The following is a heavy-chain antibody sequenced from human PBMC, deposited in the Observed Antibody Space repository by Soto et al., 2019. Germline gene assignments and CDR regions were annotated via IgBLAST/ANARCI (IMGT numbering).Heavy chain of an antibody. CDR3: AREQLCLDF. CDR2: IKQDGSDK. J-gene: IGHJ4*02. CDR1: GFTFSSYW. D-gene: IGHD3-16*01. V-gene: IGHV3-7*01. Sequence: GSLRLSCVASGFTFSSYWMSWVRQAPGKGLEWVANIKQDGSDKYYVDSVEGRFTISRDNAKNSLYLQMNSLRAEDTAVYYCAREQLCLDFWGLGTLVTVSS.